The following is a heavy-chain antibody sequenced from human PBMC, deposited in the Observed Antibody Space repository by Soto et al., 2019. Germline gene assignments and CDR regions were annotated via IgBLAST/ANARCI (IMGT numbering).Heavy chain of an antibody. J-gene: IGHJ6*02. D-gene: IGHD3-22*01. Sequence: QVQLVESGGGVVQPGRSLRLSCAASGFTFSSYGMHWVRQAPGKGLEWVAVISYDGSNKYYADSVKGRFTISRDNSKNTLYLQRNSLRAEDTAVYYCAKDVRLRDSLLYYYYGMDVWGQGTTVTVSS. CDR3: AKDVRLRDSLLYYYYGMDV. CDR2: ISYDGSNK. CDR1: GFTFSSYG. V-gene: IGHV3-30*18.